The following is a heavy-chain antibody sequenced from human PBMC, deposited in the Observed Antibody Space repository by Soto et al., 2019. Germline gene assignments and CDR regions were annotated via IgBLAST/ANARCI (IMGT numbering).Heavy chain of an antibody. CDR3: ARDRATTPAGTAYYYYYYMDV. CDR1: GYTFTSYG. Sequence: ASVKVSCKASGYTFTSYGISWVRQAPGQGLEWMGWISAYNGNTNYAQKLQGRVTMTTDTSTSTVYMELSSLRSEDTAVYYCARDRATTPAGTAYYYYYYMDVWGKGTTVTVSS. CDR2: ISAYNGNT. J-gene: IGHJ6*03. D-gene: IGHD1-26*01. V-gene: IGHV1-18*01.